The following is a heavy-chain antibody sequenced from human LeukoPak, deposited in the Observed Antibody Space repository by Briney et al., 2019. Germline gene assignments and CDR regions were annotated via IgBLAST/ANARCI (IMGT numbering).Heavy chain of an antibody. Sequence: SETLSLTCTVSGDSISQSNYYWGWLRQPPGKALEWLGSIYSSGSTYYDPPLKSRITVSADMSKNQFSLKLSSVTAADTAVYYCAREVGRGHTFGSNYWGQGTLVTVSS. J-gene: IGHJ4*02. D-gene: IGHD5-18*01. V-gene: IGHV4-39*02. CDR1: GDSISQSNYY. CDR2: IYSSGST. CDR3: AREVGRGHTFGSNY.